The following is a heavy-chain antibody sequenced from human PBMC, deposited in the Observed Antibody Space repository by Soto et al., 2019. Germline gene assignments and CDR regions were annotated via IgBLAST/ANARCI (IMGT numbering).Heavy chain of an antibody. CDR2: IYPGDSDT. CDR1: GYRFSSYW. D-gene: IGHD2-8*01. Sequence: GESLKISCKGSGYRFSSYWIAWVRQMPGNGLEWMGIIYPGDSDTRYSPSFQGQVTMSVDKSNNTAYLHWSSLKASDTAMYYCARQGSNGAYYYYGMDVWGQGTTVTVSS. V-gene: IGHV5-51*01. J-gene: IGHJ6*02. CDR3: ARQGSNGAYYYYGMDV.